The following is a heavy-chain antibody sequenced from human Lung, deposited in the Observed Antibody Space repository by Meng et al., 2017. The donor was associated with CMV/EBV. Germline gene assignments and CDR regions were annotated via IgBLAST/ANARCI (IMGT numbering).Heavy chain of an antibody. D-gene: IGHD2-2*01. J-gene: IGHJ4*02. V-gene: IGHV3-7*01. Sequence: GEXXKISCVASGFTFNTYWMSWVRQAPGKGLEWVANIKQDGSEKYYVGSVKGRFTISRDNAKNSLYLQMNSLRAEDTAVYYCARDPRVKSYVVVPAASDYWGQGTXVTVSS. CDR3: ARDPRVKSYVVVPAASDY. CDR2: IKQDGSEK. CDR1: GFTFNTYW.